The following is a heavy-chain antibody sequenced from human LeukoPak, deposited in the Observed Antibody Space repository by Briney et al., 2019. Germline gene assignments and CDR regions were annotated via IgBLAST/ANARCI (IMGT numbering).Heavy chain of an antibody. CDR3: AVNYYYYYGMDV. CDR2: INHSGSS. J-gene: IGHJ6*02. CDR1: GGSFSGYY. Sequence: PSETLSLTCAVYGGSFSGYYWSWIRQPPGKGLEWIGEINHSGSSNYNPSLKSRVTISVHTSKNQFSLKLNSVTAADTAVYYCAVNYYYYYGMDVWGQGTTVTVSS. V-gene: IGHV4-34*01.